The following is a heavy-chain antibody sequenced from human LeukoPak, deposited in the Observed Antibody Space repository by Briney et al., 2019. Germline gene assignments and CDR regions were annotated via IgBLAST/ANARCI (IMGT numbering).Heavy chain of an antibody. V-gene: IGHV3-74*01. J-gene: IGHJ2*01. CDR2: LNTDGSTT. D-gene: IGHD2-21*01. CDR3: ARDLVLWWKPVGNFDL. Sequence: GGSLRLSCAASGFTFSTYGMHWVRQAPGKGLVWVSRLNTDGSTTDYADSVKGRFSISRDNAKNTLYLQMNSLRVEDTAVYYCARDLVLWWKPVGNFDLWGRGTLVTVSS. CDR1: GFTFSTYG.